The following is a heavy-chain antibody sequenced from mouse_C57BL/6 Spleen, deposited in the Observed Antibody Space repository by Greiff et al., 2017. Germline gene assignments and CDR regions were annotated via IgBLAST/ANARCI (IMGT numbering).Heavy chain of an antibody. D-gene: IGHD1-1*01. Sequence: EVKLQESGGGLVQPKGSLKLSCAASGFTFTTYAMHWVRQAPGKGLEWVARIRRKSSNYATYYADSVKDRFTISRDDSQSMLYLQMNNLKTEDTAMYYCVRDDYGGYFDYWGQGTTLTVSS. CDR3: VRDDYGGYFDY. J-gene: IGHJ2*01. CDR1: GFTFTTYA. CDR2: IRRKSSNYAT. V-gene: IGHV10-3*01.